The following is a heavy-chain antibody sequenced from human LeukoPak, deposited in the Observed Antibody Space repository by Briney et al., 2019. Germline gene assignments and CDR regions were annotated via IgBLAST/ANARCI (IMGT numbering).Heavy chain of an antibody. CDR1: GYTFTSYG. CDR3: ARDHSSGWNYYYYYYMDV. CDR2: ISAYNGNT. J-gene: IGHJ6*03. Sequence: ASVKVSCKASGYTFTSYGISWVRQAPGQGLEWMGWISAYNGNTNYAQKLQGRVTMTTDTSTSTAYMELRSLRSDDTAVYYCARDHSSGWNYYYYYYMDVWGKGTTVTVSS. V-gene: IGHV1-18*01. D-gene: IGHD6-19*01.